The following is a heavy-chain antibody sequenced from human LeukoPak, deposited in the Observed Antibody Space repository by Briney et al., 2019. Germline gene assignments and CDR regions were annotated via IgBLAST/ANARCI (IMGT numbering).Heavy chain of an antibody. D-gene: IGHD3-10*01. CDR3: ARDRGFGELSY. J-gene: IGHJ4*02. Sequence: PSETLSLTCTVSGGSISSGSYYWSWIRQPAGKGLEWIGRIYTSGSTNYNPSLKSRVTISVDTSKNQFSLKLSSVTAADTAVYYCARDRGFGELSYWGQGTLVTVSS. V-gene: IGHV4-61*02. CDR1: GGSISSGSYY. CDR2: IYTSGST.